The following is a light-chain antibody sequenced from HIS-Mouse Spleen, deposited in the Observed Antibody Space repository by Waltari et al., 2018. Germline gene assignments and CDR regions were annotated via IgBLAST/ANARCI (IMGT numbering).Light chain of an antibody. V-gene: IGLV2-23*03. J-gene: IGLJ2*01. CDR2: EGL. CDR3: CSYAGSSTFEV. CDR1: SSDVGSYNL. Sequence: QSALTQPASVSGSPGQSITISCTGTSSDVGSYNLVSWYQQHPGKAPKLMIYEGLKRPSGGSNRFSGSKAGNTASLTISGLQAEDEADYYCCSYAGSSTFEVFGGGTKLTVL.